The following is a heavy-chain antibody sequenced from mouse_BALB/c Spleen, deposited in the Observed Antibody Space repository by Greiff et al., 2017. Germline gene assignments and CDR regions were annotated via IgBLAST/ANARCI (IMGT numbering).Heavy chain of an antibody. J-gene: IGHJ3*01. Sequence: EVQLQESGPGLVKPSQSLSLTCTVTGYSITSDYAWNWIRQFPGNKLEWMGYISYSGSTSYNPSLKSRISITRDTSKNQFFLQLNSVTTEDTATYYCAREGFSWFAYWGQGTLVTVSA. CDR1: GYSITSDYA. CDR3: AREGFSWFAY. CDR2: ISYSGST. V-gene: IGHV3-2*02.